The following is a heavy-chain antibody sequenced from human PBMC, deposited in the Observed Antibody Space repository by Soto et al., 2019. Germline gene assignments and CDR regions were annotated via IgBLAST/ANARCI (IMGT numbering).Heavy chain of an antibody. Sequence: QVQLQESGPRLVKPSETLSLTCTVSGASIGASYWSWIRQSPGKGLEWMGYIFYSGSNNYSPSLNSRGSMTGAPAKKQGSLTLSPGTPADTAVYYCGGVVTVTKPDYWGHGMLVTVSS. CDR3: GGVVTVTKPDY. CDR2: IFYSGSN. J-gene: IGHJ4*01. V-gene: IGHV4-59*03. CDR1: GASIGASY. D-gene: IGHD4-17*01.